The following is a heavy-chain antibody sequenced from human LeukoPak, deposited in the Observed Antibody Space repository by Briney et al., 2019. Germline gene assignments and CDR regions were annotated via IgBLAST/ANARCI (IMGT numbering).Heavy chain of an antibody. V-gene: IGHV3-23*01. D-gene: IGHD3-3*01. CDR2: INDDTP. CDR3: AKEHDLWHKQGNWFDT. J-gene: IGHJ5*02. CDR1: GFTFSSYA. Sequence: GGSLRLPCVASGFTFSSYAMSWVRQAPGKGLEWVSAINDDTPYYTDSVKGRFTVSRDKSKDTLYLHLNSLRAEDTAIYYCAKEHDLWHKQGNWFDTWGQGVLVTVSS.